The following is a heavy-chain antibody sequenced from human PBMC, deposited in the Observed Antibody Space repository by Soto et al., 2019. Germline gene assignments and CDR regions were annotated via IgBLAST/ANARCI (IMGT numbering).Heavy chain of an antibody. D-gene: IGHD2-15*01. V-gene: IGHV3-23*01. CDR3: AKDRGGHCSGGSCYSGLADAFDI. CDR2: ISGSGGST. CDR1: GFTFSSYA. J-gene: IGHJ3*02. Sequence: EVQLLESGGGLVQPGGSLRLSCAASGFTFSSYAMSWVRQAPGKGLEWVSAISGSGGSTYYADSVKGRFTISRDNSKNTLYLQMNSLRAEDTAVYYCAKDRGGHCSGGSCYSGLADAFDIWGQGTMVTVSS.